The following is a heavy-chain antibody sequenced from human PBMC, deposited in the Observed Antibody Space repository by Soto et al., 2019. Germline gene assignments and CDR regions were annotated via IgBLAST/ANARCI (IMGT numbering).Heavy chain of an antibody. CDR3: ARDFTYYYASPESFDF. V-gene: IGHV3-48*01. CDR1: GFTFSSYS. D-gene: IGHD3-10*01. CDR2: ISSSGHTI. J-gene: IGHJ4*02. Sequence: GGSLRLSCAASGFTFSSYSMNWVRQAPGKGLEWISYISSSGHTIYYRDSVKGRFTISRDNGKNSLYLQLNSLRVEDTAVYYCARDFTYYYASPESFDFWGQGTVVTVSS.